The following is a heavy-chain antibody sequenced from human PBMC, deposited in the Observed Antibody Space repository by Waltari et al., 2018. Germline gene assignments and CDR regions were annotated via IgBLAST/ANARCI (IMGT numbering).Heavy chain of an antibody. CDR1: GFTFSNAW. J-gene: IGHJ5*02. CDR3: TTDVPPHGDPWGWFDP. V-gene: IGHV3-15*07. Sequence: EVQLVESGGGLVKPGGSLRLSCAASGFTFSNAWLNWVRQAPGKGLEWVGRIQSKTDGGTTDYAAPVKGRFTISRDDSKNTLYLQMNSLKTEDTAVYYCTTDVPPHGDPWGWFDPWGQGTLDTVSS. CDR2: IQSKTDGGTT. D-gene: IGHD4-17*01.